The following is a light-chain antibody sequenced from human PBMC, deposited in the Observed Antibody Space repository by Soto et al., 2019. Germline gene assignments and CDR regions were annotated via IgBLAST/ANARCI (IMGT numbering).Light chain of an antibody. J-gene: IGKJ1*01. CDR3: QQYGSSGT. CDR1: QSVSNNY. Sequence: EIVLTQSPGTLSLSPVGIATLSFMASQSVSNNYLAWYQQKPGQAPRLLIYGASNRATGIPDRFSGSGSGTDFTLTISRLETEDFAVYYCQQYGSSGTFGQGTKVDI. V-gene: IGKV3-20*01. CDR2: GAS.